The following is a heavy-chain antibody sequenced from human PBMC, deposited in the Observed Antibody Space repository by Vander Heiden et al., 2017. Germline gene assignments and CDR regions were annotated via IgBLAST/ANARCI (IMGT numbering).Heavy chain of an antibody. V-gene: IGHV3-23*01. D-gene: IGHD4-17*01. CDR1: GFTFSSYA. CDR2: ISGSGGST. CDR3: ANNPNDDGEYGRIDY. J-gene: IGHJ4*01. Sequence: EVQLLESGGGLVQPGGSLRLSCAASGFTFSSYAMSWVRQAPGKGLEWVSAISGSGGSTYYADSGKGRFTISRDNSKNTLYLQMNRLRAEDTAVYYCANNPNDDGEYGRIDYWGHGTLVTLSS.